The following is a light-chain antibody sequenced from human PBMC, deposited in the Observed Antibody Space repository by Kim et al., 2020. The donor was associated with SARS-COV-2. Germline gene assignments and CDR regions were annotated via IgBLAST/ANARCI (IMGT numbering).Light chain of an antibody. CDR3: TSYTIRSTYV. CDR1: STDVGGYDF. Sequence: GQSITLSCSGTSTDVGGYDFLSWYQQHPGKAPKLIIYEVIKRPSGVSNRFSGSKSGNTASLTISGLQAEDEADYYCTSYTIRSTYVFGTGTKVTVL. J-gene: IGLJ1*01. CDR2: EVI. V-gene: IGLV2-14*01.